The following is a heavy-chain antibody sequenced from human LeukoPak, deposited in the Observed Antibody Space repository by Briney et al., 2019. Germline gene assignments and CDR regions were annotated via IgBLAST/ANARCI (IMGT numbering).Heavy chain of an antibody. CDR3: ARILRDYDILTGYYGIDAFDI. CDR2: INPNSGGT. D-gene: IGHD3-9*01. V-gene: IGHV1-2*02. J-gene: IGHJ3*02. Sequence: ASVKVSCKASGGTFSSYAISWVRQAPGQGLEWMGWINPNSGGTNYAQKFQGRVTMTRDTSISTAYMELSRLRSDDTAVYYCARILRDYDILTGYYGIDAFDIWGQGTMVTVSS. CDR1: GGTFSSYA.